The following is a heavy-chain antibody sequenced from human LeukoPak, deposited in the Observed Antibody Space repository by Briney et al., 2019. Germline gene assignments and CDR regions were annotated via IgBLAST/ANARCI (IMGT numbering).Heavy chain of an antibody. D-gene: IGHD3-22*01. CDR3: ARARYYYDSSGYQNLNWFDP. CDR1: GYTFTSYA. CDR2: INTNTGNP. J-gene: IGHJ5*02. V-gene: IGHV7-4-1*02. Sequence: ASVKVSCKASGYTFTSYAMNWVRQAPGQGLEWMGWINTNTGNPTYAQGFTGRFVFSLDTSVSTAYLQISSLKAEDTAVYYCARARYYYDSSGYQNLNWFDPWGQGTLVTVSS.